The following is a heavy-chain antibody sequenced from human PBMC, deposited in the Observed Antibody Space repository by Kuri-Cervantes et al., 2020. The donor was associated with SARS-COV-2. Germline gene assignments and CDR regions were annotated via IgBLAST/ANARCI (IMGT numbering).Heavy chain of an antibody. CDR2: IYHSGST. V-gene: IGHV4-59*08. D-gene: IGHD3-10*01. CDR3: ARQSGWDAFDI. J-gene: IGHJ3*02. CDR1: DGSISSHY. Sequence: GSLRLSCTVSDGSISSHYWSWIRQPPGKGLEWIGSIYHSGSTYYNPSLKSRVTISVDTSKNQFSLKLSSVTAADTAVYYCARQSGWDAFDIWGQGTMVTVSS.